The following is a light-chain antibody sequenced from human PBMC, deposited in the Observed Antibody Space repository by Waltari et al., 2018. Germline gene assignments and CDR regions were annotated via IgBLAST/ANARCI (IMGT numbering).Light chain of an antibody. Sequence: QSILTQPPSASGTAGRTVTISWSGSNCNVGASSECWYQQLPGTAPKLLIFGNNQRPSGVPDRFSGSKSGTSASLAIRGLRSEDEADYYCATWDDRLTAVFGGGTKLTVL. CDR3: ATWDDRLTAV. CDR2: GNN. J-gene: IGLJ2*01. V-gene: IGLV1-47*01. CDR1: NCNVGASS.